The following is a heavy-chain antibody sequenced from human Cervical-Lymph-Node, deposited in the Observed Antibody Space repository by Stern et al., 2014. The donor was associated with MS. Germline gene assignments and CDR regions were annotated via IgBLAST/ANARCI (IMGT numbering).Heavy chain of an antibody. CDR3: ARGASGGNRLGAFDI. Sequence: QVQLQESGPGLVKPSQTLSLTCTVSGGSISSGGYYWSWIRQHPGKGLEWIGYIYYSGSTYYNPSLKSRVTISVDTSKNQFSLKLSSVTAADTAVYYCARGASGGNRLGAFDIWGQGTMVTVSS. D-gene: IGHD4-23*01. CDR2: IYYSGST. J-gene: IGHJ3*02. CDR1: GGSISSGGYY. V-gene: IGHV4-31*03.